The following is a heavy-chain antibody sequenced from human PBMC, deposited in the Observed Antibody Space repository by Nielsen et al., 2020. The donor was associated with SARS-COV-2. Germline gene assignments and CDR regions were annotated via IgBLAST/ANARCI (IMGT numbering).Heavy chain of an antibody. J-gene: IGHJ6*02. V-gene: IGHV3-74*01. D-gene: IGHD2-15*01. CDR1: GFTFSSYW. CDR2: INSDGSST. CDR3: ARDYGYAGIVVVVAALVGDYGMDV. Sequence: GGSLRLSCAASGFTFSSYWMHWVRQAPGKRLVWVSRINSDGSSTSYADSVKGRFTISRDNAKNTLYLQMNSLRAEDTAVYYCARDYGYAGIVVVVAALVGDYGMDVWGQGTTVTVSS.